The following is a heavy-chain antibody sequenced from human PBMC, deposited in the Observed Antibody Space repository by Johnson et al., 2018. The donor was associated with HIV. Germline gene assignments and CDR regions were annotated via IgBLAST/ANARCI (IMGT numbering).Heavy chain of an antibody. CDR2: ISYDGSNK. J-gene: IGHJ3*02. V-gene: IGHV3-30*04. CDR3: ARVVQQLGREDAFDI. Sequence: QVKLVESGGGVVQPGRSLRLSCAASGFTFSSYAMHWVRQAPGKGLEWVAVISYDGSNKYYADSVKGRFTISRDNSKNTLYLQMNSLRAEDTAVYYCARVVQQLGREDAFDIWGQGTMVTVAS. D-gene: IGHD6-13*01. CDR1: GFTFSSYA.